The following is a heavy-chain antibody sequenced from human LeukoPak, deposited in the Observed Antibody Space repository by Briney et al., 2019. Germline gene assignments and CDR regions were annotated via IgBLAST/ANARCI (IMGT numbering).Heavy chain of an antibody. J-gene: IGHJ4*02. Sequence: GGSLRLSCAASGFTFSSYAMSWVRQAPGKGLEWVSAISGSGGSTYYADSVKGRFTISRDNSKNTLYLQMNSLRAEDTAVYYCAKGAGPVNYYDSSGYYYDYWGQGTLVTVSS. D-gene: IGHD3-22*01. V-gene: IGHV3-23*01. CDR2: ISGSGGST. CDR1: GFTFSSYA. CDR3: AKGAGPVNYYDSSGYYYDY.